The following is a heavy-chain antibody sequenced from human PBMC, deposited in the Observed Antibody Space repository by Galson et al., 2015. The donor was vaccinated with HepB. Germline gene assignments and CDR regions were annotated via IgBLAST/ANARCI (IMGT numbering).Heavy chain of an antibody. J-gene: IGHJ4*02. CDR1: GGTFSSYA. CDR2: IIPIFGTA. Sequence: SVKVSCKASGGTFSSYAISWVRQAPGQGLEWMGGIIPIFGTANYAQKFQGRVTITADESTSTAYMELSSLRSEDTAVYYCARDWRETGEDGNGDDYWGQGTLVTVSS. V-gene: IGHV1-69*13. CDR3: ARDWRETGEDGNGDDY. D-gene: IGHD3-10*01.